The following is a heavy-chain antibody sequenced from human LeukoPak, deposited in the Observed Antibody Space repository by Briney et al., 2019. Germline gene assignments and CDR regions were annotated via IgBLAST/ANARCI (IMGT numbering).Heavy chain of an antibody. V-gene: IGHV4-39*07. Sequence: PSETLSLTCTVSGGSISSTNYYWGWIRQPPGKGLEWIGSIYYSENTHYNPSLKSRVTISVNTSKNQFSLKLSSVTAADTAVYYCAREGAEYYDILTGPFDYWGQGTLVTVSS. D-gene: IGHD3-9*01. CDR2: IYYSENT. CDR1: GGSISSTNYY. J-gene: IGHJ4*02. CDR3: AREGAEYYDILTGPFDY.